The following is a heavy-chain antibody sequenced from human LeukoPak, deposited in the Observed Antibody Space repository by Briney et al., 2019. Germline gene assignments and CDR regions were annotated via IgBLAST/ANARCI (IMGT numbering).Heavy chain of an antibody. D-gene: IGHD4-17*01. CDR3: ARGVATAATPRYYYYYGMDV. Sequence: ASVKVSCEASGYTFTSYDINWVRQATGQGLEWMGWMNPNSGNTGYAQKFQGRVTMTRNTSISTAYMELSSLRSEDTAVYYCARGVATAATPRYYYYYGMDVWGQGTTVTVSS. CDR2: MNPNSGNT. CDR1: GYTFTSYD. J-gene: IGHJ6*02. V-gene: IGHV1-8*01.